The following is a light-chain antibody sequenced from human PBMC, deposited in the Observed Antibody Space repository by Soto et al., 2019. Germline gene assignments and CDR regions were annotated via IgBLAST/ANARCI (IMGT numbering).Light chain of an antibody. V-gene: IGLV2-11*01. Sequence: QSALTQPRSVSGSPGQSVTISCTGTRSDVGGYNYVSWFQQHPGKAPKLMIYDVTKRPSGVPDRFSGSKSGNTASLTISGLQAEDEADYYCCSYGGNYSGLFGGGTKLTVL. CDR2: DVT. J-gene: IGLJ2*01. CDR1: RSDVGGYNY. CDR3: CSYGGNYSGL.